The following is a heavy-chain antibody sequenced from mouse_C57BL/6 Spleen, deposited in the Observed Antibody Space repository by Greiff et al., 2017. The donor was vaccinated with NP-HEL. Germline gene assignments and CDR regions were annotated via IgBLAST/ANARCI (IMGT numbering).Heavy chain of an antibody. V-gene: IGHV1-18*01. Sequence: EVQLQQSGPELVKPGASVKIPCKASGYTFTDYNMDWVKQSHGKSLEWIGDINPNNGGTIYNQKFKGKATLTVDKSSSTAYMELRSLTSEDTAVYYCARGKHLRLRSFYWYFDVWGTGTTVTVSS. CDR1: GYTFTDYN. J-gene: IGHJ1*03. D-gene: IGHD3-2*02. CDR2: INPNNGGT. CDR3: ARGKHLRLRSFYWYFDV.